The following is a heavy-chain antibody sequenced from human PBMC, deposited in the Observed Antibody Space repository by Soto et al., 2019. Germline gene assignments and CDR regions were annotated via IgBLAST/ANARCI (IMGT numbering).Heavy chain of an antibody. D-gene: IGHD2-21*02. Sequence: QLQLQESGPGLVKPSETLSLNCSVSGGSFSNSYWTWIRQPAGQGLEWIGRIYTSCSTTYNPSLMSRVNLSLDTSKSQFSLGPTSVTAADTAVYYSARAPLRTSIPKDAFDLWSHWTTVTVPS. CDR3: ARAPLRTSIPKDAFDL. CDR2: IYTSCST. J-gene: IGHJ3*01. V-gene: IGHV4-4*07. CDR1: GGSFSNSY.